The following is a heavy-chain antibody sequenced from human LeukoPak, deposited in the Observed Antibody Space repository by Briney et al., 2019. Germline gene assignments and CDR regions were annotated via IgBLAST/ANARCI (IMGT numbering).Heavy chain of an antibody. J-gene: IGHJ4*02. Sequence: GGSLRLSCAASGFTFSSYALSWVRQAPGKGLEWVSTISDSGGSTYYADSVKGRFTTSRDNSKNTLFLQMNSLRAEDTAAYYCAKQYGPGSYYNYFDYWGQGTLVSVSS. CDR1: GFTFSSYA. D-gene: IGHD3-10*01. CDR3: AKQYGPGSYYNYFDY. V-gene: IGHV3-23*01. CDR2: ISDSGGST.